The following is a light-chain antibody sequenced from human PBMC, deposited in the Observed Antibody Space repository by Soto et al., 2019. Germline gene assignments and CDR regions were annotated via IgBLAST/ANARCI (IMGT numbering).Light chain of an antibody. Sequence: EIVMTQSPATLSVSPGERATLSCRASQSVSSRLAWYQQRPGQAPRLLIYDASNRATGIPARFSGSGAGTDFTLTISSLEPEDVEVYYCQQRANWPWTFGQGTKVDIK. V-gene: IGKV3D-11*02. CDR2: DAS. J-gene: IGKJ1*01. CDR1: QSVSSR. CDR3: QQRANWPWT.